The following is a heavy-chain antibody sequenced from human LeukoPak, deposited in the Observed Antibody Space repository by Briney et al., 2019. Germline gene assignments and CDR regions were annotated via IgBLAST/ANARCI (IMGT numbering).Heavy chain of an antibody. D-gene: IGHD3-3*01. V-gene: IGHV3-21*01. Sequence: PGGSLRLSCAASGFTFSSYSMNWVRQAPGKGLEWVSSISSSSSYIYYADSVKGRFTISRDNAKNSLYLQMNSLRAEDTAVYYCARGPIYDFWSGYYNYFDYRGQGTLVTVSS. CDR3: ARGPIYDFWSGYYNYFDY. CDR2: ISSSSSYI. J-gene: IGHJ4*02. CDR1: GFTFSSYS.